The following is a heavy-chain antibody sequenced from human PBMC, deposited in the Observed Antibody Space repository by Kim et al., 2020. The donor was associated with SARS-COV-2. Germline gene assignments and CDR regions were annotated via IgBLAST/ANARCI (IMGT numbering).Heavy chain of an antibody. CDR2: VSNSGNSD. Sequence: SETLSLTCSVSGDSFTTKSFYWGWFRQPPGKGLEWIGSVSNSGNSDHYNPPLKSRVAIYIDTYKDHLPLKQRSVTATDTAVYYCARQKAQKGEWSFDYWG. D-gene: IGHD3-16*01. V-gene: IGHV4-39*01. CDR1: GDSFTTKSFY. J-gene: IGHJ4*01. CDR3: ARQKAQKGEWSFDY.